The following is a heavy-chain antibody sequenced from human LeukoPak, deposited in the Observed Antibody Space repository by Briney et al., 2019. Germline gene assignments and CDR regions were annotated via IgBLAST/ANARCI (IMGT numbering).Heavy chain of an antibody. V-gene: IGHV3-9*01. J-gene: IGHJ4*02. CDR3: AEDRAGGSGSFFDY. Sequence: GGSLRLSCAASGFTFDDYAMHWVRQAPGKGLEWVSGISWNSGSIGYADSVKGRFTISRDNAKNSLYLQVNSLRAEDTALYYCAEDRAGGSGSFFDYWGQGTLVTVSS. CDR1: GFTFDDYA. D-gene: IGHD1-26*01. CDR2: ISWNSGSI.